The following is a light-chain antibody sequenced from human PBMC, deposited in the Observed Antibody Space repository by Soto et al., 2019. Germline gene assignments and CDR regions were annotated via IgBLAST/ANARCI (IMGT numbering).Light chain of an antibody. CDR3: QQYSTIPFT. CDR1: QSVLYTSNNKDY. J-gene: IGKJ3*01. V-gene: IGKV4-1*01. CDR2: WAS. Sequence: DIVMTQSPDSLAVSLGERATINCKSGQSVLYTSNNKDYLAWYQQKPGQPPKLLIYWASTRESGVPDRFSGSGSGKDFPLTISSLQAEDVAVYYCQQYSTIPFTFGPGTKVDIK.